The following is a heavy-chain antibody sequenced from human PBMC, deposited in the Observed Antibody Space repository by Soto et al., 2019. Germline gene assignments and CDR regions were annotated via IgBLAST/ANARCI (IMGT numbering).Heavy chain of an antibody. CDR2: IIPIFGTA. D-gene: IGHD3-9*01. CDR3: ARGSLLDDILTETLYFYYYYGMDV. CDR1: GGTFSSYA. Sequence: QVQLVQSGAEVKKPGSSVKVSCKASGGTFSSYAISWVRQAPGQGLEWMGGIIPIFGTANYAQKFQGRVTITADESTSTAYMELSSLRSEDTAVYYCARGSLLDDILTETLYFYYYYGMDVWGQGTTVTVSS. V-gene: IGHV1-69*01. J-gene: IGHJ6*02.